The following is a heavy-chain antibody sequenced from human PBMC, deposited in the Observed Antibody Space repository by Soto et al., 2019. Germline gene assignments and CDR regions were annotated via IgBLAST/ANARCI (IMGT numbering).Heavy chain of an antibody. Sequence: GGSLRLSCAASGFTFSSYSMNWVRQAPGKGLEWVSSISSSSSYIYYADSVKGRFTISRDNAKNSLYLQMNSLRAEDTAVYYCARDCSSTSCYAGIPIYDSYYYYYMDVWGKGTTVTVSS. CDR2: ISSSSSYI. CDR3: ARDCSSTSCYAGIPIYDSYYYYYMDV. D-gene: IGHD2-2*01. J-gene: IGHJ6*03. CDR1: GFTFSSYS. V-gene: IGHV3-21*01.